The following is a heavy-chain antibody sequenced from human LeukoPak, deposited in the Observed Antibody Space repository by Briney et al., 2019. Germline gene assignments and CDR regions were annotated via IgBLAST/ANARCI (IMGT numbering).Heavy chain of an antibody. CDR2: ISYDGSNK. CDR3: ARDVTISGNNWFDH. J-gene: IGHJ5*02. D-gene: IGHD5-24*01. V-gene: IGHV3-30*01. Sequence: PGRSLRLSCAASGFTFSSYAMHWVRQAPGKGLEWVAVISYDGSNKYYADSVKGRFTISRDNSKNTLYLQMNSLRAEDTAVFYCARDVTISGNNWFDHWGQGTLVTVSS. CDR1: GFTFSSYA.